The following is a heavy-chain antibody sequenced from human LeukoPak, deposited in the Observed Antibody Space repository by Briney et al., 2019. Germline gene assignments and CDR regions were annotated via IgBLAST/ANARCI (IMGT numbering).Heavy chain of an antibody. V-gene: IGHV4-4*07. J-gene: IGHJ4*02. D-gene: IGHD6-19*01. CDR3: ARPGGRNDSSGWDFDY. Sequence: SETLSLTCTVSGGSISSYYWSWIRQPAGKGLEWIGRIYTSGSTNYNPSLKSRVTMSVDTSKNQFSLKLSSVTAADTAVYYCARPGGRNDSSGWDFDYWGQGTLVTVSS. CDR2: IYTSGST. CDR1: GGSISSYY.